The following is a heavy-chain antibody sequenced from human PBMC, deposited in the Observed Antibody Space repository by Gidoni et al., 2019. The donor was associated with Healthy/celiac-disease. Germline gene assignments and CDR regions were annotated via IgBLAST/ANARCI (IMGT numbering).Heavy chain of an antibody. CDR2: ISGSGGST. V-gene: IGHV3-23*01. J-gene: IGHJ4*02. D-gene: IGHD2-21*01. CDR1: GFTFSSDA. Sequence: EVQLLESGGGLVQPGGSLRVSCAASGFTFSSDAMSWVRQAPGKGLEWVSAISGSGGSTYYADSVQGRFTISRDNSTNTLYLQMNSLRAEDTAVYYCANSPYSGGDAYWGQGTLVTVSS. CDR3: ANSPYSGGDAY.